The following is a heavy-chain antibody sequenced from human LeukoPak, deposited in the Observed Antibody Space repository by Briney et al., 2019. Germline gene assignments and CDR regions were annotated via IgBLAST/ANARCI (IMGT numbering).Heavy chain of an antibody. CDR3: ARNTYLYYYYGMDV. Sequence: GGSLRLSCAASGFTFSSYAMSWVRQAPGKGLEWVSAISGSGGSTYYADSVKGRFTISRDNSKNTLYLQMNSLRAEDTAVYYCARNTYLYYYYGMDVWGRGTTVTVSS. CDR1: GFTFSSYA. CDR2: ISGSGGST. V-gene: IGHV3-23*01. J-gene: IGHJ6*02.